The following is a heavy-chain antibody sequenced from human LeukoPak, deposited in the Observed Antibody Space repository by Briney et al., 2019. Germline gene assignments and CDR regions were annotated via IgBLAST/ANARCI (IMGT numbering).Heavy chain of an antibody. D-gene: IGHD2-2*01. CDR3: ARLRACGSTSCQTYTEYFQH. Sequence: PGGSLRLSCAASGFTFSSYAMSWVRQAPGKGLEWVSAISGSGGSTYYADSVEGRLSISRDNSKNTLYLQMSSLRLEDTAVYYCARLRACGSTSCQTYTEYFQHWGQGTLVTVSS. CDR2: ISGSGGST. CDR1: GFTFSSYA. J-gene: IGHJ1*01. V-gene: IGHV3-23*01.